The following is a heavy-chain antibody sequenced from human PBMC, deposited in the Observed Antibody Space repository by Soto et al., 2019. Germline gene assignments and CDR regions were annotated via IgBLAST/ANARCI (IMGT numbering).Heavy chain of an antibody. CDR1: GYTFTSYG. V-gene: IGHV1-18*01. Sequence: QVQLVQSGAEVKKPGASVKVSCKASGYTFTSYGISWVRQAPGQGLEWMGWISAYNGNTNYAQKLQGRVTMTTDPSTSTAYRELRSLRSDDTAVYYCAIVAIYYRYYYGMDVWGQGTTVTVSS. CDR2: ISAYNGNT. J-gene: IGHJ6*02. CDR3: AIVAIYYRYYYGMDV. D-gene: IGHD3-10*01.